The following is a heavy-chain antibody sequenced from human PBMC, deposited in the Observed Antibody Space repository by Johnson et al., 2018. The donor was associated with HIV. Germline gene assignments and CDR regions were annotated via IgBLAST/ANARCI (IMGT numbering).Heavy chain of an antibody. J-gene: IGHJ3*02. V-gene: IGHV3-23*04. Sequence: VQLVESGGGLVQPGGSLRLSCVASGFTFSNYAMTWVRQAPGEGLEWVADITASGGTTYYADSVKGRFTVSRDDSKNTLYLQMKSLKTEDTAVYYCSTVGYDFWSGFLGHDAFDMWGQGTMVTVSS. CDR2: ITASGGTT. CDR3: STVGYDFWSGFLGHDAFDM. D-gene: IGHD3-3*01. CDR1: GFTFSNYA.